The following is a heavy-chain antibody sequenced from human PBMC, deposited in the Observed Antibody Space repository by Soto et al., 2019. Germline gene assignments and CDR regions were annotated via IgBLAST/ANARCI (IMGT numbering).Heavy chain of an antibody. V-gene: IGHV3-43*01. CDR2: ISWDGGST. CDR1: GFTFDDYT. J-gene: IGHJ4*02. Sequence: GGSLRLSCAASGFTFDDYTMHWVRQAPGKGLEWVSLISWDGGSTYYADSVKGRFTISRDNSKNSLYLQMNSLRTEDTALYYCAKDKGGNGQWLVRGFDYWGQGTLVTVSS. CDR3: AKDKGGNGQWLVRGFDY. D-gene: IGHD6-19*01.